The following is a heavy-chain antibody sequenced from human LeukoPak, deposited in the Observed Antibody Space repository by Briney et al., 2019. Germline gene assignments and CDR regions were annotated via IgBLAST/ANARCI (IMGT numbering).Heavy chain of an antibody. J-gene: IGHJ3*02. CDR2: VFYTGSA. CDR3: ARHVGSGSFFDI. CDR1: GGSFSSYY. Sequence: SETLSLTCAVYGGSFSSYYWGWIRQPPGKGLEWIGSVFYTGSAHCNPSLKSRVTISVDTSKNQFSLRLSSVTAADTAVYYCARHVGSGSFFDIWGQGTLVTVSS. D-gene: IGHD3-10*01. V-gene: IGHV4-39*01.